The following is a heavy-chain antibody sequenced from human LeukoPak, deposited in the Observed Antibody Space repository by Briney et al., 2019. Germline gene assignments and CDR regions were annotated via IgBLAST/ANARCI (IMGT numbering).Heavy chain of an antibody. V-gene: IGHV4-39*07. J-gene: IGHJ6*03. CDR2: IFYRGST. Sequence: SETLSLTCTVSGDSISSRSYYWDWIRQPPGGGLEWMGSIFYRGSTYYNPSLKSRVTISIDTSKNQFSLKLSSVTAADTVVYYCARGRWWFAGRPPHYMDVWGKGTTVTVSS. CDR3: ARGRWWFAGRPPHYMDV. CDR1: GDSISSRSYY. D-gene: IGHD6-6*01.